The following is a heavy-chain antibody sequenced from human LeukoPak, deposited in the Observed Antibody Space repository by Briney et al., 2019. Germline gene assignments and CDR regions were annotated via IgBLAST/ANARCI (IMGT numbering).Heavy chain of an antibody. CDR1: GYTFTGYY. V-gene: IGHV1-2*02. CDR3: ARDDSSGYLDLVDY. J-gene: IGHJ4*02. D-gene: IGHD3-22*01. Sequence: GPVKVSCKASGYTFTGYYMHWVRQAPGQGLEWMGWINPNSGGTNYAQKFQGRVTMTRDTSISTVYMELSRLRSDDTAVYYCARDDSSGYLDLVDYWGQGTLVTVSS. CDR2: INPNSGGT.